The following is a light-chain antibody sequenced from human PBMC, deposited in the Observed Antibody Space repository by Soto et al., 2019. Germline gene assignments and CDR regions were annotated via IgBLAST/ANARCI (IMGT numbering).Light chain of an antibody. CDR1: SSNIGNNY. V-gene: IGLV1-51*01. CDR3: GTWDSSLSAVV. Sequence: LTQPPSVSAAPGQKVTISCSGSSSNIGNNYVSWYQQLPGTAPKLLIYDNNKRPSGIPDRFSGSKSSTSATLGITGLQTGDEADYYCGTWDSSLSAVVFGGGTKLTVL. CDR2: DNN. J-gene: IGLJ2*01.